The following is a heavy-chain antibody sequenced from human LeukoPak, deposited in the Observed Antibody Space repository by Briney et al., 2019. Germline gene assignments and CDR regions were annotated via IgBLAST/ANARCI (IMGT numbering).Heavy chain of an antibody. D-gene: IGHD4-17*01. CDR2: INHSGST. V-gene: IGHV4-39*07. CDR3: ARGGDYNYFDY. CDR1: GGSISSSSYY. J-gene: IGHJ4*02. Sequence: PSETLSLTCTVSGGSISSSSYYWGWIRQPPGKGLEWIGEINHSGSTNYNPSLKSRVTISVDTSKNQFSLKLSSVTAADTAVYYCARGGDYNYFDYWGQGTLVTVSS.